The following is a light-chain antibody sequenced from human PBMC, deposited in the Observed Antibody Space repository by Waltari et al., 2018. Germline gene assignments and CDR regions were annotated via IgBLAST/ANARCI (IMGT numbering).Light chain of an antibody. CDR1: QRVSSSS. CDR3: QQYGSSPWT. Sequence: EIVLTQYPGTLSLSPGERATLSCRASQRVSSSSLAWYQQKPGQAPRVLIHGASNRATGIPDRFSGSWSGTDFTLTISRLEPEDFAVYYCQQYGSSPWTFGQGTKVEIK. V-gene: IGKV3-20*01. CDR2: GAS. J-gene: IGKJ1*01.